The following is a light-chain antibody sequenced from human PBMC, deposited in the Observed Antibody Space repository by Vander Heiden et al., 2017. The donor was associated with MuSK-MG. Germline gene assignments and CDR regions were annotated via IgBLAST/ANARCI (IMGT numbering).Light chain of an antibody. Sequence: QSALPQPASVSGSPGQSLTISCTGTSSDVGGYNYVSWYQQHPGKAPKLMIYDVSNRPSGVSNRFSGSKSGNTASLTISGLQAEDEADYYCSSDTSSSSYVFGTGTKVTVL. CDR3: SSDTSSSSYV. V-gene: IGLV2-14*01. CDR1: SSDVGGYNY. CDR2: DVS. J-gene: IGLJ1*01.